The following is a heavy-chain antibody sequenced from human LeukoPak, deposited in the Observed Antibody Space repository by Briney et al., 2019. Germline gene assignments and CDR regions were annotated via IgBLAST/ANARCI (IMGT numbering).Heavy chain of an antibody. D-gene: IGHD6-13*01. V-gene: IGHV3-48*03. CDR3: ARGIAAAGATYYYYMDV. CDR1: GFTFSSYE. Sequence: GGSLRLSCAASGFTFSSYEMNWVRQAPGKGLEWVSYISSSGSTIYYADSVEGRFTISRDNAKNSLYLQMNSLRAEDTAVYYCARGIAAAGATYYYYMDVWGTGTTVNVSS. J-gene: IGHJ6*03. CDR2: ISSSGSTI.